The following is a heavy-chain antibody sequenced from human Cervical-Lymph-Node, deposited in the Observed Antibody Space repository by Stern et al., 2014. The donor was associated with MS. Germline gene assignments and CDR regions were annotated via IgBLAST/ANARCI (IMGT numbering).Heavy chain of an antibody. CDR1: GGTFSSYA. CDR2: IMPIFGTA. V-gene: IGHV1-69*06. Sequence: QVQLVQSGAEVKKPGSSVKVSCKASGGTFSSYAISWVRQAPGQGLEWMGGIMPIFGTANYAQKFQGRVTITADKSTSTAYMELSSLRSEDTAVYYCARGIAVAAVVVGAFDIWGQGTMVTVSS. J-gene: IGHJ3*02. CDR3: ARGIAVAAVVVGAFDI. D-gene: IGHD6-19*01.